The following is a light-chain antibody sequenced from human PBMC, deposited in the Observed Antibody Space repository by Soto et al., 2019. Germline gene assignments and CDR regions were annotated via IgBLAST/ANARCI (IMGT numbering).Light chain of an antibody. V-gene: IGKV3-11*01. CDR2: DAS. J-gene: IGKJ3*01. CDR1: HSISSN. CDR3: QQRSTWPFT. Sequence: EIVLTQSPATLSLSPRERATLSCRASHSISSNLAWYQQKPDQAPRLLIYDASNRATGIPARFSGSGSGTDCTLTISSLEPEDFAVYYCQQRSTWPFTFGPGTKVDIK.